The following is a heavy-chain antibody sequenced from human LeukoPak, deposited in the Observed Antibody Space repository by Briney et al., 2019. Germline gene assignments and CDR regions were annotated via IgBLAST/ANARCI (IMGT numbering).Heavy chain of an antibody. V-gene: IGHV3-21*04. CDR2: ISSSSSYI. J-gene: IGHJ6*03. D-gene: IGHD2-15*01. CDR1: GFTFSSYS. CDR3: ARVVVVVAATYYYYMDV. Sequence: GGSLRLSCAASGFTFSSYSMNWVRQAPGKGLEWVSSISSSSSYIHYADSVRGRFTISRDNAKNSLFLQMNSLRAEDTALYYCARVVVVVAATYYYYMDVWGKGTTVTVSS.